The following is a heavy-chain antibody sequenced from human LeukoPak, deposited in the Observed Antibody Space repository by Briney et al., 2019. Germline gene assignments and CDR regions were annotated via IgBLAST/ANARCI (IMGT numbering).Heavy chain of an antibody. J-gene: IGHJ4*02. Sequence: GGSLRLSCAASGFTFSSYAMSWVRQAPGKGLEWVSTISGSGGSTYYADSVKGRFTISRDNSKNTLYLQMNSLRAEDTAVYYCAKDFYSLVAALFDYWGQGTLVTVSS. CDR2: ISGSGGST. CDR3: AKDFYSLVAALFDY. V-gene: IGHV3-23*01. D-gene: IGHD2-15*01. CDR1: GFTFSSYA.